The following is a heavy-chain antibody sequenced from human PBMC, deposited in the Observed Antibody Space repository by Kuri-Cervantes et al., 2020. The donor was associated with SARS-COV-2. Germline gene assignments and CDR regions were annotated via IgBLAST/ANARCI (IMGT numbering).Heavy chain of an antibody. D-gene: IGHD6-13*01. Sequence: SETLSLTCTVSGGSISSYYWSWIRQPPGKGLEWIGYIYYSGSTNYNPSLKSRVTISVDTSKNQFSLKLSSVTAADTAVYYWARQAPLQQMALDYWGQGTLVTVSS. V-gene: IGHV4-59*08. J-gene: IGHJ4*02. CDR3: ARQAPLQQMALDY. CDR1: GGSISSYY. CDR2: IYYSGST.